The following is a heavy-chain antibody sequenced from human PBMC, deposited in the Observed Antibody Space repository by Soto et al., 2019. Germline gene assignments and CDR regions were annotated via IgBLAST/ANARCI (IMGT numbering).Heavy chain of an antibody. CDR1: GFIFTRYS. CDR2: ISSATNYI. CDR3: ARESEDLTSNFDY. V-gene: IGHV3-21*06. J-gene: IGHJ4*02. Sequence: LRLSCAASGFIFTRYSMNWVRQAPGKGLEWVSSISSATNYIYYGDSMKGRFTISRDNAKNSLYLEMNSLRAEDTAVYYCARESEDLTSNFDYWGQGTLVTVSS.